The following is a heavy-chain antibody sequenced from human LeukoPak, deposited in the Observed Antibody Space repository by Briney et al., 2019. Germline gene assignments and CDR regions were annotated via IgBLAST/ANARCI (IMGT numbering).Heavy chain of an antibody. J-gene: IGHJ5*02. CDR1: GGSISSSSYY. D-gene: IGHD6-6*01. CDR3: ARAASSIAARRQGGLNWFDP. V-gene: IGHV4-61*02. CDR2: IYTSGST. Sequence: SETLSLTCTVSGGSISSSSYYWSWIRQPAGKGLEWIGRIYTSGSTNYNPSLKSRVTMSVDTSKNQFSLKLSSVTAADTAVYYCARAASSIAARRQGGLNWFDPWGQGTLVTVSS.